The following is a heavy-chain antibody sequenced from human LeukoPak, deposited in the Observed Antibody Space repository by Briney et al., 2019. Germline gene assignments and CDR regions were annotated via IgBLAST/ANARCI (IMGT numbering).Heavy chain of an antibody. CDR2: IYSGGST. Sequence: GGSLRLSCAASEFAFSTYNMNWVRQAPGKGLEWVSVIYSGGSTYYADSVKGRFTISRDNSKNTLYLQMNNLRAEDTAVYYCARGGGYYAIDYWGQGTLVTVSS. CDR3: ARGGGYYAIDY. J-gene: IGHJ4*02. D-gene: IGHD5-18*01. CDR1: EFAFSTYN. V-gene: IGHV3-53*01.